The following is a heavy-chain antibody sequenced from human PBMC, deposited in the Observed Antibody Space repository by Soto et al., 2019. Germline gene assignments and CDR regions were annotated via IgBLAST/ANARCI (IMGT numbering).Heavy chain of an antibody. J-gene: IGHJ4*02. V-gene: IGHV3-30-3*01. CDR2: ISDDGTNK. Sequence: GGAVRLSCAASVFTFSGYAMHCVRQAPGKGLEWVAVISDDGTNKHYADSVRGRFTISRDNSKNTLNLQMDSLRPEDTAVYYCARAGSSRGLWLGPDYWGQGTQVTVSS. CDR1: VFTFSGYA. D-gene: IGHD5-18*01. CDR3: ARAGSSRGLWLGPDY.